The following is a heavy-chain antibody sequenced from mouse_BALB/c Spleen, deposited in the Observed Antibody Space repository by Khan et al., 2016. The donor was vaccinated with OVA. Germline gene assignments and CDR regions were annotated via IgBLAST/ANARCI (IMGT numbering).Heavy chain of an antibody. Sequence: VQLKQSGPGLVKPSQSLSLTCSVTGYSITSGYYWNWIRQFPGNKLEWMGYITSGGSFNYNPSLKNRISITRDTSNNQFFLKLNSVTPEDTATYYCARAGRGFDYWGQGTLVTVSA. CDR2: ITSGGSF. J-gene: IGHJ3*01. CDR1: GYSITSGYY. V-gene: IGHV3-6*02. D-gene: IGHD3-3*01. CDR3: ARAGRGFDY.